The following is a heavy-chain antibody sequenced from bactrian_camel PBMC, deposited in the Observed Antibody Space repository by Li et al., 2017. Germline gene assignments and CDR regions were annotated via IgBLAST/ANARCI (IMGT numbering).Heavy chain of an antibody. J-gene: IGHJ6*01. CDR3: AARGPYCYTKLSVRDFTY. V-gene: IGHV3S1*01. CDR1: GHTYNRNC. Sequence: HVQLVESGGGSVQAGGSLRLSCAASGHTYNRNCMAWFRQAPGKEREGVARIATGSGNTYYADSVKGRFTISQDNAKNTVYLQMNSLKPEDTAMYYCAARGPYCYTKLSVRDFTYWGQGTQVTVS. D-gene: IGHD2*01. CDR2: IATGSGNT.